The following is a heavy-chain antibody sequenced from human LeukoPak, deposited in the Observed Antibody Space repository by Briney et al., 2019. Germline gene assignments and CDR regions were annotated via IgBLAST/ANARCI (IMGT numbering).Heavy chain of an antibody. CDR1: GGSISSSNYY. V-gene: IGHV4-39*01. CDR2: IYYSGST. CDR3: AIHGEYGDYRGPFDY. D-gene: IGHD4-17*01. J-gene: IGHJ4*02. Sequence: SETLSLTCTVSGGSISSSNYYWGWIRQPPGKGLEWIGSIYYSGSTYYNPSLKSRVTISVDTSKNQFSLKLSSVTAADTAVYYCAIHGEYGDYRGPFDYWGQGTLVTVSS.